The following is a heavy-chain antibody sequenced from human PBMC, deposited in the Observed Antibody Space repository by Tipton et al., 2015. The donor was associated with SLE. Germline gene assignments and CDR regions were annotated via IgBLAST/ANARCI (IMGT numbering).Heavy chain of an antibody. CDR1: GGSISSGGYY. J-gene: IGHJ3*02. D-gene: IGHD4-17*01. CDR2: IYYSGST. Sequence: TLSLTCTVSGGSISSGGYYWSWVRQRPGKGLVWIGYIYYSGSTYYNPSLKSRVTISVDTSKNQFSLNLSSVTAADTAVYYCARATVTGDAIDIWGQGTMVTVSS. CDR3: ARATVTGDAIDI. V-gene: IGHV4-31*03.